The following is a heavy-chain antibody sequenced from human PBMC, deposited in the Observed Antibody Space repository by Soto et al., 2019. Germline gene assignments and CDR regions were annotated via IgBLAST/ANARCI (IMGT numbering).Heavy chain of an antibody. CDR3: ARRERVPGRLLYYFDY. V-gene: IGHV5-51*01. CDR2: IYPGDSDT. D-gene: IGHD2-2*01. CDR1: GYSFSTYW. Sequence: GESLKISCRGSGYSFSTYWIGWVRQMPGKGLEWMGIIYPGDSDTRYSPSFQGQVTISVDKSIATAYLQWSSLKASDTAMYYCARRERVPGRLLYYFDYWGQGTLVTVSS. J-gene: IGHJ4*02.